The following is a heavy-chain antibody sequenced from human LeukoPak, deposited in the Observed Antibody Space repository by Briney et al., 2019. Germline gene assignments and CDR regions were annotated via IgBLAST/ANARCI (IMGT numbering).Heavy chain of an antibody. CDR2: ISYDGSNK. V-gene: IGHV3-30*04. Sequence: GGSLRLSCAASGFTFSSYAMHWVRQAPGKGLEWVAVISYDGSNKYYADTVKGRFTISRDNSKNTLYLQVNSLRAEDTAVYYCARDCSSTSCDWGQGTLVTVSS. D-gene: IGHD2-2*01. J-gene: IGHJ4*02. CDR1: GFTFSSYA. CDR3: ARDCSSTSCD.